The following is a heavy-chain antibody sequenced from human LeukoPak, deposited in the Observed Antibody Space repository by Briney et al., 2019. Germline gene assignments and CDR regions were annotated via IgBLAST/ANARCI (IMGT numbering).Heavy chain of an antibody. D-gene: IGHD3-9*01. CDR1: GYSFTSYW. CDR3: ARRYDILTGYIDY. Sequence: LGESLKISCKGSGYSFTSYWISWVRQMPGKGLEWMGRIDPSDSYTNYSPSFQGHVTISADKSISTAYLQWSSLKASDTAMYYCARRYDILTGYIDYGGQGPLVTVSS. J-gene: IGHJ4*02. V-gene: IGHV5-10-1*01. CDR2: IDPSDSYT.